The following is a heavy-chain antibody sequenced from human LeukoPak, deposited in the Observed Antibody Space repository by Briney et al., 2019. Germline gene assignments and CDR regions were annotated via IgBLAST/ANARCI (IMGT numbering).Heavy chain of an antibody. CDR2: IYSGGST. V-gene: IGHV3-66*01. D-gene: IGHD2-21*01. Sequence: PGGSLRLSCAASGLTISSSGMSWVRQAPGKGLEWVSVIYSGGSTYYADSVKGRFTISRDNAKNTLFLQINSLRAEDTAIYYCVRDVWGDRDSYFDYWGQGTLVTVSS. J-gene: IGHJ4*02. CDR1: GLTISSSG. CDR3: VRDVWGDRDSYFDY.